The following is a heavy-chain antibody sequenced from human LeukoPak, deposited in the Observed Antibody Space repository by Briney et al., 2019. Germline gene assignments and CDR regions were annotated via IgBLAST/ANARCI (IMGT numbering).Heavy chain of an antibody. CDR3: ARDLEMASDY. V-gene: IGHV3-21*01. J-gene: IGHJ4*02. CDR2: ISSSSSYI. D-gene: IGHD5-24*01. CDR1: GFTFSSYS. Sequence: ETGGSLRLSCAASGFTFSSYSMNWVRQAPGKGLEWVSSISSSSSYIYYADSVKGRFTISRDNAKNSLYLQMSSLRAEDTAVYYCARDLEMASDYWGQGTLVTVSS.